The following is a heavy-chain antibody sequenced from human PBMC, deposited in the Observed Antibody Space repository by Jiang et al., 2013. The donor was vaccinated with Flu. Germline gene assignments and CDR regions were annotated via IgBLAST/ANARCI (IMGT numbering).Heavy chain of an antibody. J-gene: IGHJ4*02. V-gene: IGHV4-39*01. CDR1: GDSFTNTNYY. D-gene: IGHD1-26*01. CDR2: VYYGST. CDR3: ARHRGGRYRGNYYFFDY. Sequence: GLVKPSETLSLTCTVSGDSFTNTNYYWGWIRLPPGKGLEWIGSVYYGSTYYNPSLSSRVTISADTSKKQFSLNLSSVTAADTAVYYCARHRGGRYRGNYYFFDYWGQ.